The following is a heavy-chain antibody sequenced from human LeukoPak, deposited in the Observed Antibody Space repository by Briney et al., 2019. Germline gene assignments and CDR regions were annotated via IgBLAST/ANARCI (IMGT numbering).Heavy chain of an antibody. J-gene: IGHJ4*02. CDR3: ARRSRITMIVVVIQDHFDY. Sequence: SETLSLTCAVYGGSFSGYYWSWIRQPPGEGLEWIGEINHSGSTNYNPSLKSRVTISVDTSKNQFSLKLSSVTAADTAVYYCARRSRITMIVVVIQDHFDYWGQGTLVTVSS. CDR1: GGSFSGYY. CDR2: INHSGST. V-gene: IGHV4-34*01. D-gene: IGHD3-22*01.